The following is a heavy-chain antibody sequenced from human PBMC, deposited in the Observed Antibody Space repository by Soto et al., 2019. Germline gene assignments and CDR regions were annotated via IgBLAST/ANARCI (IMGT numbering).Heavy chain of an antibody. V-gene: IGHV4-59*01. J-gene: IGHJ4*02. Sequence: PSETLSLTCSVSGGSTSSYYWSWIRQPPGKGLEWIGYIYYSGSTDYSPSLKSRVTMSIDTSQNQVSLKLTSVTTADTAVYYCDATPRLWGQGTLVTVSS. CDR1: GGSTSSYY. CDR3: DATPRL. CDR2: IYYSGST. D-gene: IGHD2-15*01.